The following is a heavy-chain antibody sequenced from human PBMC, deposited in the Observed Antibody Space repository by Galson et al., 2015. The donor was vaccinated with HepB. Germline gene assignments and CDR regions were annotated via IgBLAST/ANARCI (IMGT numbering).Heavy chain of an antibody. CDR3: ARDGDYDFWSGYSTDLVYYYGMDV. D-gene: IGHD3-3*01. CDR2: ISSSSSTI. J-gene: IGHJ6*02. CDR1: GFTFSSYS. Sequence: SLRLSCAASGFTFSSYSMNWVRQAPGKGLEWVSYISSSSSTIYYADSVKGRFTISRDNAKNSLYLQMNSLRDEDTAVYYCARDGDYDFWSGYSTDLVYYYGMDVWGQGTTVTVSS. V-gene: IGHV3-48*02.